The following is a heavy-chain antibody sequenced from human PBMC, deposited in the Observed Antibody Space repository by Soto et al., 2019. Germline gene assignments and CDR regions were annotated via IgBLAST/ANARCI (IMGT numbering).Heavy chain of an antibody. D-gene: IGHD3-10*01. J-gene: IGHJ3*02. CDR1: GFTFSDYA. Sequence: EVQLLESGGGLVQPGGSLRLSCAASGFTFSDYAMSWVRQAPGKGLEWVSAISGSGDSTYNADSVKGRFTISRDNSKNTLYLQVNSLRAEDTAVYYCEKSPSGGDAFDIWGQGTMVTVSS. CDR3: EKSPSGGDAFDI. CDR2: ISGSGDST. V-gene: IGHV3-23*01.